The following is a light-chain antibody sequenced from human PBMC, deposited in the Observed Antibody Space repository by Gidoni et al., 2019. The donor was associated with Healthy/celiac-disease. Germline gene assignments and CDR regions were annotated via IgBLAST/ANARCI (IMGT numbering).Light chain of an antibody. CDR3: QQYNNWPPKA. CDR1: QSVSSN. Sequence: EIVMTQSPATLSVSPGERATLSCRASQSVSSNLAWYQQKPGQAPRLLIYGASTRATGISARFSGSGSGTEFTLTISSLQSEDFAVYYCQQYNNWPPKAFXGXTKVEI. CDR2: GAS. J-gene: IGKJ4*01. V-gene: IGKV3-15*01.